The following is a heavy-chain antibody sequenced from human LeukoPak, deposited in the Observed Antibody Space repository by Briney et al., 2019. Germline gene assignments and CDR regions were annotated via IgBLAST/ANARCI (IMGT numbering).Heavy chain of an antibody. Sequence: GGSLRLSCAASGFTLSSYWMHWVRQAPGKGLVWVSRINSDGSSTSYADSVKGRFTISRDNAKNTLYLQMNSLRAEDTAVYYCAREWSGSYLAPFDYWGQGTLVTVSS. V-gene: IGHV3-74*01. CDR1: GFTLSSYW. D-gene: IGHD1-26*01. CDR3: AREWSGSYLAPFDY. CDR2: INSDGSST. J-gene: IGHJ4*02.